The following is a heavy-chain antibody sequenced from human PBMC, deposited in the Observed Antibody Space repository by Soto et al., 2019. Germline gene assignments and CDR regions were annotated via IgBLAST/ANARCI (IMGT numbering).Heavy chain of an antibody. Sequence: EVQLLESGGNLVQPGGSLRLSCAASGFTFSSYAMSWVRQAPGKGLEWVSTVGVSGATTYYTDSVKGRFTISRDNSNNTLFLQMHSLRAEDTAIYYCAKFSAGLGSQTESWGQGPLVNVSS. CDR3: AKFSAGLGSQTES. D-gene: IGHD3-10*01. CDR2: VGVSGATT. J-gene: IGHJ5*02. V-gene: IGHV3-23*01. CDR1: GFTFSSYA.